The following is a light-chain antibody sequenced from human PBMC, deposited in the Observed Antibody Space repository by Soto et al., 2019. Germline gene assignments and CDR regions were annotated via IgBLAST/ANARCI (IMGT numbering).Light chain of an antibody. J-gene: IGLJ1*01. V-gene: IGLV1-40*01. CDR1: SSNIGAGYD. CDR3: QSYDSSLSGFYV. Sequence: QSVLTQPPSVSGAPGQRVTISCTGSSSNIGAGYDVHWYQQLPGTAPKLLTYGNSNRPSGVPDRFSGSKSGTSASLAITGLQAEDEADYDCQSYDSSLSGFYVFGTGTKVTVL. CDR2: GNS.